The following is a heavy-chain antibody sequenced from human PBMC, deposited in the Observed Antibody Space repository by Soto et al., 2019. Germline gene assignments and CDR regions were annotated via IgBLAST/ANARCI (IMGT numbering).Heavy chain of an antibody. CDR1: GGSISTNY. D-gene: IGHD4-17*01. CDR2: VYYTGST. J-gene: IGHJ5*02. Sequence: PSETLSLTCTVSGGSISTNYWSWIRRPPGKGLEWIGFVYYTGSTNYNPSLKSRVTISVDTSKNQFSLKLSSVTAADTAVYYCARVTRYGDTGGLDPWGQGILVTVSS. V-gene: IGHV4-59*01. CDR3: ARVTRYGDTGGLDP.